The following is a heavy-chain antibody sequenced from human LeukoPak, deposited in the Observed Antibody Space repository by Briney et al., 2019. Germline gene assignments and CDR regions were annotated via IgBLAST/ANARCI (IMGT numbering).Heavy chain of an antibody. CDR1: GGSISSGDYY. CDR3: ARGRYCSSTSCYPYYYYGMTS. V-gene: IGHV4-30-4*01. J-gene: IGHJ6*04. Sequence: SETLSLTCTVSGGSISSGDYYWSWIRQPPGKGLEWIGYIYYSGSTYYNPSLKSRVTISVDTSKNQFSLKLSSVTAADTAVYYCARGRYCSSTSCYPYYYYGMTSGAKGPRSPSPQ. CDR2: IYYSGST. D-gene: IGHD2-2*01.